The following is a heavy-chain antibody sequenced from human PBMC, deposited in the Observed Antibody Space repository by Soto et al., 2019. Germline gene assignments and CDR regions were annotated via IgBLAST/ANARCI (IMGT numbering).Heavy chain of an antibody. V-gene: IGHV1-69*13. D-gene: IGHD6-13*01. CDR2: ILPIFGTV. CDR3: ARERGYSIAAAGTINYYDGMDV. J-gene: IGHJ6*02. CDR1: GGTLSSYA. Sequence: GASVNVTFKASGGTLSSYAIISVRQAPGQRLEWMGVILPIFGTVNYAQKFHGRVSITADEATSTAYMELSSLRSEDTAVYYCARERGYSIAAAGTINYYDGMDVWGQGTTVTVSS.